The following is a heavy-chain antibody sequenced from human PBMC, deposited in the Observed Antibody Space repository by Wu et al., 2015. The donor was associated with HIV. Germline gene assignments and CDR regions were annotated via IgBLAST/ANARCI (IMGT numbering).Heavy chain of an antibody. CDR2: IIPIFGTA. Sequence: QVQLVQSGAEVKKPGSSVKVSCKASGGTFSSYAISWVRQAPGQGLEWMGRIIPIFGTANYAQKFQGRVTITADESTSTAYMELSSLRSEDTAVYYCASGAYYYDSSGYYPHVAFDIWGQGTMVTVSS. V-gene: IGHV1-69*13. CDR1: GGTFSSYA. CDR3: ASGAYYYDSSGYYPHVAFDI. D-gene: IGHD3-22*01. J-gene: IGHJ3*02.